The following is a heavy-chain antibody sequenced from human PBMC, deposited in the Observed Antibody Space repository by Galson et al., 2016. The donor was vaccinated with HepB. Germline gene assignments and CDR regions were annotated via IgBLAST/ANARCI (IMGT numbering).Heavy chain of an antibody. V-gene: IGHV1-2*02. D-gene: IGHD2-15*01. J-gene: IGHJ5*02. CDR1: GYTFTDYY. Sequence: SVKVSCKASGYTFTDYYMHWVRQAPGQGLEWMGWINPNSGDTNYAQKFQGRVTLTRDTSISTAYIELSTLRSDDTAVYFCAREGTDCSGGRCYSWFDPWGQGTLVTVSS. CDR2: INPNSGDT. CDR3: AREGTDCSGGRCYSWFDP.